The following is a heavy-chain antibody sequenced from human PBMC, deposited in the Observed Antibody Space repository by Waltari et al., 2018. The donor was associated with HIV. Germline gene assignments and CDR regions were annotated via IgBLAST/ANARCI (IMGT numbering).Heavy chain of an antibody. CDR3: TTLWYSYDSTDY. CDR1: GITFINAR. V-gene: IGHV3-15*01. CDR2: IKSGAEGGTT. D-gene: IGHD3-22*01. Sequence: EVQLVESGGGLVKPGGSIRLSCSASGITFINARMSWVRQAPGKGLEWVGRIKSGAEGGTTDYAAAVKGRFTISRDDSKHTLYLQMDSLKTEDTAVYYCTTLWYSYDSTDYWGQGTLVTVSS. J-gene: IGHJ4*02.